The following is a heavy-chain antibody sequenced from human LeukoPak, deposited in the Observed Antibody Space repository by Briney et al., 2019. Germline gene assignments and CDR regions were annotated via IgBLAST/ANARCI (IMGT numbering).Heavy chain of an antibody. CDR3: ARVVCSSTSCYNWFDP. V-gene: IGHV4-34*01. D-gene: IGHD2-2*01. CDR2: INHSGST. CDR1: GGSFSGYY. J-gene: IGHJ5*02. Sequence: PSETLFLTCAVYGGSFSGYYWSWIRQPPGKGLEWIGEINHSGSTNYNPSLKSRVTISVDTSKNQFSLKLSSVTAADTAVYYCARVVCSSTSCYNWFDPWGQGTLVTVSS.